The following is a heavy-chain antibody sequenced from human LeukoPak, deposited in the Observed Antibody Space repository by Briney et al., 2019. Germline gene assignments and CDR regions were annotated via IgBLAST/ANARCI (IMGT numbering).Heavy chain of an antibody. CDR2: INHSGST. CDR3: ARDILTKQAYSGYDN. J-gene: IGHJ4*02. D-gene: IGHD5-12*01. CDR1: GGSFSGYY. Sequence: PSETLSLTCAVYGGSFSGYYWSWIRQPPGKGLEWLGEINHSGSTNHNPSLKSRVTISVDTSKNQFSLKLSSVTAADTAVYYCARDILTKQAYSGYDNWGQGTLVTVSS. V-gene: IGHV4-34*01.